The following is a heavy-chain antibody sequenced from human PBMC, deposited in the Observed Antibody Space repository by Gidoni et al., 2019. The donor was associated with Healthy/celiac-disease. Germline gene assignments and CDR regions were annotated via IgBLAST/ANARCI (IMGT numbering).Heavy chain of an antibody. Sequence: QVQLVESGGGVVQPGRSLRLSCAASGFTFSNYGMHWVRQAPGKGLECVAVIWFDGTNKYYADSVKGRFTLSRDNSKNTLYLQMNSLRAEDTAVYYCARDGTIPGVGSGWIDYWGQGILVTVSS. CDR2: IWFDGTNK. CDR1: GFTFSNYG. J-gene: IGHJ4*02. CDR3: ARDGTIPGVGSGWIDY. D-gene: IGHD6-19*01. V-gene: IGHV3-33*01.